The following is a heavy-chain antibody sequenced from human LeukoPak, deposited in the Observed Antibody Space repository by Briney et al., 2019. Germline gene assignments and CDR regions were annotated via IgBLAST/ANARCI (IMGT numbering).Heavy chain of an antibody. J-gene: IGHJ4*02. CDR2: IYHSGST. Sequence: SETLSLTCAVSGGSISSSNWWSWVRQPPGKGLEWIGEIYHSGSTNYNPSLKSRVTISVDKSKNQFSLKLNSVTAADTAVYYCARMNSGSYFFDYWGQGTLVTVSS. V-gene: IGHV4-4*02. CDR3: ARMNSGSYFFDY. D-gene: IGHD1-26*01. CDR1: GGSISSSNW.